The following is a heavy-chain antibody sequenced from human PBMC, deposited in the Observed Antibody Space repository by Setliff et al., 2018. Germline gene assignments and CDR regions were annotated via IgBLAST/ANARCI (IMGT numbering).Heavy chain of an antibody. J-gene: IGHJ3*02. Sequence: GASVKVSCKASGYTFTSYYMHWVRRAPGQGLEWMGIINPSGGSTSYAQKFQGRVTMTRDTSTSTVYMELSSLRSEDTAVYYCATDHQIQDIVMVVTGPGGAFDIWGQGTMVTVSS. CDR1: GYTFTSYY. D-gene: IGHD2-15*01. CDR2: INPSGGST. CDR3: ATDHQIQDIVMVVTGPGGAFDI. V-gene: IGHV1-46*01.